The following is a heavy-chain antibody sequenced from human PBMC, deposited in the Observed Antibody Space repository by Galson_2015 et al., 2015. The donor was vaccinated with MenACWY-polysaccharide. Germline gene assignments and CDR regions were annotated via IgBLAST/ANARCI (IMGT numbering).Heavy chain of an antibody. D-gene: IGHD2-8*01. V-gene: IGHV1-46*01. Sequence: SVKVSCKASGYTFTNYYIHWVRQAPGLGLEWMGVVKPSGGHPIQEQKFQGRVTMTSDTSTSTVYMKVRSLGSDDTAIYYCARAAYCTHYCYYYYYMDVWGKGTTVTVSS. CDR2: VKPSGGHP. CDR1: GYTFTNYY. CDR3: ARAAYCTHYCYYYYYMDV. J-gene: IGHJ6*03.